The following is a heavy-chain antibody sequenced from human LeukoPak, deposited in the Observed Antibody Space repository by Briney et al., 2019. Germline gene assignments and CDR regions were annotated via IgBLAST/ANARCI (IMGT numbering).Heavy chain of an antibody. D-gene: IGHD5-12*01. V-gene: IGHV1-18*01. Sequence: ASVKVSCKASGYTFNRYGISWVRQAPGQGLEWMGWIGSYNGNTNYAQKLRGRVTMTTDTSTSTAYMELRSLRSDDTAVYYCARDLSARLLNYMDVWGKGTTVTVSS. CDR3: ARDLSARLLNYMDV. CDR2: IGSYNGNT. CDR1: GYTFNRYG. J-gene: IGHJ6*03.